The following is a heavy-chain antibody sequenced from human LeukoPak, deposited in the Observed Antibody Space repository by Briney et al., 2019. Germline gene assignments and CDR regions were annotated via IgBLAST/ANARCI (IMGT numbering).Heavy chain of an antibody. D-gene: IGHD2-2*01. Sequence: GGSLRLSCAASGFPFSSCEMNWVRQAPGKRLQWVSYISSSGNKIYYAASVKGRFTISRDNAKNSLYLQIDSLRAEDTAVYYCARGQRPQYTSTWDNWFDPWGQGTQVTVSS. J-gene: IGHJ5*02. CDR3: ARGQRPQYTSTWDNWFDP. CDR2: ISSSGNKI. CDR1: GFPFSSCE. V-gene: IGHV3-48*03.